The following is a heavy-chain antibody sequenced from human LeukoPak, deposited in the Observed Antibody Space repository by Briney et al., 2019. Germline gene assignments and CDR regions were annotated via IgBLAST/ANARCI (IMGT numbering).Heavy chain of an antibody. CDR2: IKQDGSEK. V-gene: IGHV3-7*01. J-gene: IGHJ4*02. Sequence: GSLRLSCAASGFTFSSYWMSWVRQAPGKGLEWVANIKQDGSEKYYVDSVKGRFTISRDNAKNSLYLQMNSLRAEDTAVYYCARDLGYSSSWSQPFDYWGQGTLVTVSS. CDR1: GFTFSSYW. CDR3: ARDLGYSSSWSQPFDY. D-gene: IGHD6-13*01.